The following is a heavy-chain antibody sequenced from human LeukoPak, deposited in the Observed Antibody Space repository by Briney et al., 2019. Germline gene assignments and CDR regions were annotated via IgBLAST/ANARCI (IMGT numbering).Heavy chain of an antibody. J-gene: IGHJ3*02. CDR2: IKSKTDGGTP. Sequence: GGSLRLSCAASGFTFSNAWMTWVRQAPGKGLEWVGRIKSKTDGGTPDYAAPVKGRFTISRDDSKNTLYLQMNSLKTEDTAVYYCTTESRSDSGWYGAFDIWGQGTMVTVSS. V-gene: IGHV3-15*01. D-gene: IGHD6-19*01. CDR1: GFTFSNAW. CDR3: TTESRSDSGWYGAFDI.